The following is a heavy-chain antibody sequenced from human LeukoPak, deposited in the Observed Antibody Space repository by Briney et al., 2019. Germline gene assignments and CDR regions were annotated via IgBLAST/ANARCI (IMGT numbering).Heavy chain of an antibody. CDR1: GFTFDNYW. CDR2: IKPDGSEK. V-gene: IGHV3-7*02. D-gene: IGHD2-21*02. CDR3: AKGTYCGGDCYPQAPNYYFGMDV. Sequence: GGSLRLSCAASGFTFDNYWTGWVRQAPGKGLEWVANIKPDGSEKYYVDSVKGRFTISRDNSKNTLYLQMNSLRAEDTAVYYCAKGTYCGGDCYPQAPNYYFGMDVWGQGTTVTVSS. J-gene: IGHJ6*02.